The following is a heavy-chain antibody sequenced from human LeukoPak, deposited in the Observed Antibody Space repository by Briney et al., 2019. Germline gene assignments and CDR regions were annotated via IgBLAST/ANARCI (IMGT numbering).Heavy chain of an antibody. CDR1: GFTFDEYG. D-gene: IGHD3-16*01. Sequence: GGALRLSCAASGFTFDEYGMSWVRQGPGKGLEGVSGINWNGGSTGYASSVKGRFTSSRDNAKNSLYLQMSSLRADDTAIYYCARAGELRYMDVWGKGTAVTVSS. J-gene: IGHJ6*03. CDR3: ARAGELRYMDV. V-gene: IGHV3-20*04. CDR2: INWNGGST.